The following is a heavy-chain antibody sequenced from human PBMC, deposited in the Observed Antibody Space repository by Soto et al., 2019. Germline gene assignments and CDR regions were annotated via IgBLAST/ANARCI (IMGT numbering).Heavy chain of an antibody. CDR2: INPRSGGT. CDR3: ARRSRGRCYNY. CDR1: GYTFTSHH. J-gene: IGHJ4*02. Sequence: ASVKVSCKASGYTFTSHHMHWVRQVPGEGLDWMGMINPRSGGTNSPQKFQGRVTMTRDTSKNQFSLRLNAVTAADTAVYYCARRSRGRCYNYWGPGTLVTVSS. D-gene: IGHD2-15*01. V-gene: IGHV1-46*01.